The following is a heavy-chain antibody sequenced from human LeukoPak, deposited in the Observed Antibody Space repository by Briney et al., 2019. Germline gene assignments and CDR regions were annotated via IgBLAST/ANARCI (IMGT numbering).Heavy chain of an antibody. D-gene: IGHD6-13*01. CDR3: ASGYSSSCDY. J-gene: IGHJ4*02. CDR1: GGSISSSSYY. V-gene: IGHV4-39*07. CDR2: IYYSGST. Sequence: SETLSLTCTVSGGSISSSSYYWGWIRQPPGKGLEWIGSIYYSGSTYYNPSLKSRVTISVDRSKNQFSLKLSSVTAADTAVYYCASGYSSSCDYWGQGTLVTVSS.